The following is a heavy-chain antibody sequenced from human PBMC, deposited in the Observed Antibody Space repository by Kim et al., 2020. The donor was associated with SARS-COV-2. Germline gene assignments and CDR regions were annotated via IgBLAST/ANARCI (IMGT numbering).Heavy chain of an antibody. J-gene: IGHJ6*03. CDR3: VGSSSYYYYYYMDV. Sequence: ADSVSGRFTISRDNAKTSLYLQMNSLRAEDTALYYCVGSSSYYYYYYMDVWGKGTTVTVSS. D-gene: IGHD6-6*01. V-gene: IGHV3-9*01.